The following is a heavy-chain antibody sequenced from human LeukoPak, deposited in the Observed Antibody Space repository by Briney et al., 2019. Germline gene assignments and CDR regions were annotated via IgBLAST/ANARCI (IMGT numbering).Heavy chain of an antibody. CDR3: ARGVYIAAAQYGY. V-gene: IGHV4-59*01. CDR1: GGPFSGYY. CDR2: IYYSGTT. J-gene: IGHJ4*02. Sequence: PSETLSLTCAVYGGPFSGYYWSWIRQPPGKGLEWIGYIYYSGTTNYNPSLKSRVTISVDTSKNQFSLKLSSVTAADTAVYYCARGVYIAAAQYGYWGQGTLVTVSS. D-gene: IGHD6-13*01.